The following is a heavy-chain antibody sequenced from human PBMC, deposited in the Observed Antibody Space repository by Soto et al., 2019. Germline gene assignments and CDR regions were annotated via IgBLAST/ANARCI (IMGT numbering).Heavy chain of an antibody. D-gene: IGHD2-15*01. CDR3: ARGRGYCSGGSCYDAADPPFDY. CDR2: IIPIFGTA. V-gene: IGHV1-69*01. J-gene: IGHJ4*02. Sequence: QVQLVQSGAEVKTPGSSVKVSCKASGGTFSSYAISWVRQAPGQGLQWMGGIIPIFGTANYEQKFQGRVTITADESTSRAYMEPSSLRSEDTAVYYCARGRGYCSGGSCYDAADPPFDYWGQGTLVTVSS. CDR1: GGTFSSYA.